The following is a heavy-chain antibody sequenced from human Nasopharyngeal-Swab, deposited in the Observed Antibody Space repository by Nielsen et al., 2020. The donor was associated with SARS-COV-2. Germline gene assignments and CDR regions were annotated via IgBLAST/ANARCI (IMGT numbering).Heavy chain of an antibody. Sequence: GSLRLSCAVSGGSISGSNWWSWVRQPPGKGLEWIGEIYHSGSTNYNPSLKSRVTISVDKSKNQFSLKLSSVTAADTAVYYCARDRRGDYYYYYGMDVWGQGTTVTVSS. CDR3: ARDRRGDYYYYYGMDV. D-gene: IGHD2-21*02. V-gene: IGHV4-4*02. J-gene: IGHJ6*02. CDR1: GGSISGSNW. CDR2: IYHSGST.